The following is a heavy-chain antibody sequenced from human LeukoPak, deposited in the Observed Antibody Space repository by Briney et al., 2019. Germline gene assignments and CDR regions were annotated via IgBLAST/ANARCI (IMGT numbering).Heavy chain of an antibody. CDR1: GFTFSSYS. J-gene: IGHJ4*02. D-gene: IGHD5-18*01. Sequence: GGSLRLSCAASGFTFSSYSMNWVRQAPGKGLEWVAVIWYDGSNKYYADSVKGRFTISRDNSKNTLYLQMNSLRAEDTAVYYCARDSRWGYSYGYGDYWGQGTLVTVSS. V-gene: IGHV3-33*08. CDR2: IWYDGSNK. CDR3: ARDSRWGYSYGYGDY.